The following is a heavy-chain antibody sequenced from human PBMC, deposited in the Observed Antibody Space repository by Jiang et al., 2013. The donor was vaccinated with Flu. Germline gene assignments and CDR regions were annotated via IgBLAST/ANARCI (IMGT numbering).Heavy chain of an antibody. CDR1: GYTFNGYY. CDR3: AREGAAAGLSVDY. Sequence: SVKVSCKASGYTFNGYYIHWVRQAPGQGLEWMGRINPNSGGTDHAQKFQGRVTMTRDTSISTAHMELSGLRSDDTAVYYCAREGAAAGLSVDYWGQGTLVTVSS. D-gene: IGHD6-13*01. V-gene: IGHV1-2*06. J-gene: IGHJ4*02. CDR2: INPNSGGT.